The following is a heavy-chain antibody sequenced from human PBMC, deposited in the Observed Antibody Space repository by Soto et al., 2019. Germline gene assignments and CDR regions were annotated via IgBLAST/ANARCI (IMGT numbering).Heavy chain of an antibody. CDR3: ARLPPRVRGGYYYYGMDV. D-gene: IGHD3-10*01. J-gene: IGHJ6*02. CDR1: GFTFTSSV. V-gene: IGHV1-58*01. Sequence: SVKVSCKASGFTFTSSVVQWVRQARGQRLEWIGWIVVGSGNTNYSPSFQGHVTISADKSISTAYLQWSSLKASDTAMYYCARLPPRVRGGYYYYGMDVWGQGTTVTVSS. CDR2: IVVGSGNT.